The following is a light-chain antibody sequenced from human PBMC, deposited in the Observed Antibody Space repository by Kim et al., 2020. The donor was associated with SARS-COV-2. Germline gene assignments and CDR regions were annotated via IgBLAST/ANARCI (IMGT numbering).Light chain of an antibody. CDR1: QGTGSY. CDR3: QKYNNAPYA. CDR2: GAS. J-gene: IGKJ2*01. V-gene: IGKV1-27*01. Sequence: SASVGERVTITCRASQGTGSYLAWYQQKPGKVPTLLIYGASTLQSGVPSRFSGSGSGTDFTLSISSLQPEDVATYYCQKYNNAPYAFGQGTKLEI.